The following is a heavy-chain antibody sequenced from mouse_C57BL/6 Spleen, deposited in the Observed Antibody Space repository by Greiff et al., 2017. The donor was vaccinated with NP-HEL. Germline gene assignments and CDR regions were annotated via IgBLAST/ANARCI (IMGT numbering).Heavy chain of an antibody. CDR2: IYPGSGST. CDR3: AREGNWDFDV. V-gene: IGHV1-55*01. CDR1: GYTFTSYW. Sequence: QVHVKQPGAELVKPGASVKMSCKASGYTFTSYWITWVKQRPGQGLEWIGDIYPGSGSTNYNEKFKSKATLTVDTSSSTAYMQLSSLTSEDSAVYYCAREGNWDFDVWGTGTTVTVSS. J-gene: IGHJ1*03.